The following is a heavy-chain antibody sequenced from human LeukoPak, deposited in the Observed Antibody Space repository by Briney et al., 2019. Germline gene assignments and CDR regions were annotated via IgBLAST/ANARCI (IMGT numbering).Heavy chain of an antibody. J-gene: IGHJ5*01. CDR2: IWYDGSEK. CDR3: AKDRPNYHGTDGHYYRRSGDS. Sequence: PGGSLRLSCAASGFIFRNHGMHWVRQAPGKGLEWVTFIWYDGSEKYYADSVRGRFTISRDNSKNTVNLQMNSLSAVDTALYYCAKDRPNYHGTDGHYYRRSGDSWGQGTLVTVSS. CDR1: GFIFRNHG. V-gene: IGHV3-30*02. D-gene: IGHD3-22*01.